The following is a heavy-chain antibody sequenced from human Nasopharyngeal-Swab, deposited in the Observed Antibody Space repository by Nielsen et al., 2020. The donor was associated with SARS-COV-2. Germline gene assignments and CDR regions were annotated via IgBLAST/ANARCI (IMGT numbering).Heavy chain of an antibody. CDR1: GYTFTSYY. CDR3: ARGELGVVVVAAMRY. D-gene: IGHD2-15*01. J-gene: IGHJ4*02. CDR2: INPSGGST. Sequence: ASVKVSCKASGYTFTSYYMHWVRQAPGQGLEWMGIINPSGGSTSYAQKFQGRVTMTRDTSTSTVYMELSSLRSEDTAVYYCARGELGVVVVAAMRYWGQGTLVTVSS. V-gene: IGHV1-46*01.